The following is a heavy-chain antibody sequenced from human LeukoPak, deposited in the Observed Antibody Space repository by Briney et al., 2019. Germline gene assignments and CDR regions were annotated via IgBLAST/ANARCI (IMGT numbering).Heavy chain of an antibody. CDR2: INPNSGGT. J-gene: IGHJ4*02. CDR1: GYTFTGYY. CDR3: ARDGGSSWPEYYFDY. V-gene: IGHV1-2*04. D-gene: IGHD6-13*01. Sequence: GASVKVSCKASGYTFTGYYMHWVRQAPGQGLEWMGWINPNSGGTNYAQKFQGWVTMTRDTSIGTAYMELSRLRSDDTAVYYCARDGGSSWPEYYFDYWGQGTLVTVSS.